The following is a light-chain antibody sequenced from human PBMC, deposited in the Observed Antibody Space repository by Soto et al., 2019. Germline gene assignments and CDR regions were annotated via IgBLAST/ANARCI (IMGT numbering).Light chain of an antibody. J-gene: IGLJ1*01. CDR2: DVT. CDR3: CSYTGRTSYV. CDR1: SSNVGGYNF. Sequence: QCVLTHPSSVSPSPCRAITSSRMVTSSNVGGYNFVTWYQQYPGKAPKLVIHDVTRRPSGVSNRFSGSKSGTTASLTISGLQVEDVADYYCCSYTGRTSYVVGAGTKVTV. V-gene: IGLV2-14*01.